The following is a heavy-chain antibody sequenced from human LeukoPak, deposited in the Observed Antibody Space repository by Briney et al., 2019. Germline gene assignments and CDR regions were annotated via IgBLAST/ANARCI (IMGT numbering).Heavy chain of an antibody. J-gene: IGHJ4*02. D-gene: IGHD2-15*01. Sequence: GESLMISYKGSGYSFTNYWIGWVRQMPGKGLEWMGIIYPADSVTKYSPSFQGQVTISADKSISTAYLHWSSLKASDTAMYYCASGISITATLFDYWGQGTLVTVSS. V-gene: IGHV5-51*01. CDR2: IYPADSVT. CDR3: ASGISITATLFDY. CDR1: GYSFTNYW.